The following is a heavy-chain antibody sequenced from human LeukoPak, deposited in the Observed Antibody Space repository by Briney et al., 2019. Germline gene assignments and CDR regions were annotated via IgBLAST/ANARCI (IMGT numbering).Heavy chain of an antibody. D-gene: IGHD4-17*01. Sequence: SETLSLTCTVSGGSVSSGSYYWSLIRQPPGKGLEWIGYIYYSGSTNYNPSLKSRVTISVDTSKNQFSLKLSSVTAADTAVYYCARAGDYVFLDYWGQGTLVTVSS. CDR3: ARAGDYVFLDY. CDR1: GGSVSSGSYY. J-gene: IGHJ4*02. V-gene: IGHV4-61*01. CDR2: IYYSGST.